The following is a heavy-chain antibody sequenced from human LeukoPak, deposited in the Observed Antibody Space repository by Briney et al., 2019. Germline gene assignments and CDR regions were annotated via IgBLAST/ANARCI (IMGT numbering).Heavy chain of an antibody. Sequence: GGSLRLSCAASGFTFSRYWMSWVRQAPGKGLEWVANIKQDGSEKYYVDSVKGRFTISRDNAKDSLYLQVNSLRAEDTAVYYCAEAGRYINLPSSGYWGQGTLVSVSS. V-gene: IGHV3-7*01. D-gene: IGHD1-14*01. J-gene: IGHJ4*02. CDR3: AEAGRYINLPSSGY. CDR1: GFTFSRYW. CDR2: IKQDGSEK.